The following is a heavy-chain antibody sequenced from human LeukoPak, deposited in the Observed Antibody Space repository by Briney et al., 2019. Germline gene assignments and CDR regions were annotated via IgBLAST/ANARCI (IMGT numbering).Heavy chain of an antibody. Sequence: SVKVSCKASGGTFSSYAISWVRQAPGQGLEWMGGIIPIFGTANYAQKFQGRVTITADESTSTAYMELSSLRSEVTAVYYCARGVVVGYSYGEQVGWFDPWGQGTLVTVSS. V-gene: IGHV1-69*13. CDR2: IIPIFGTA. CDR1: GGTFSSYA. CDR3: ARGVVVGYSYGEQVGWFDP. J-gene: IGHJ5*02. D-gene: IGHD5-18*01.